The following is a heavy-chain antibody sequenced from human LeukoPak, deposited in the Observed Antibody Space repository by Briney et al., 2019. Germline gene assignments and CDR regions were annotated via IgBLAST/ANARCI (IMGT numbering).Heavy chain of an antibody. J-gene: IGHJ4*02. CDR2: IWHDGSAE. CDR3: AKDNRGGWSGYFDY. V-gene: IGHV3-33*06. CDR1: GFIFSSYG. D-gene: IGHD6-19*01. Sequence: GGSLRLSCAASGFIFSSYGMYWVRQAPGKGLEWVAVIWHDGSAEFYADSVKGRFTISRDDSKNTVYLQMNSLRPEDTALYYCAKDNRGGWSGYFDYWGQGILVTVSS.